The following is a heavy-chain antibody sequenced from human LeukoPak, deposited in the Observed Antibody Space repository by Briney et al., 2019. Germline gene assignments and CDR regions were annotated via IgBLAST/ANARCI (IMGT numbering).Heavy chain of an antibody. Sequence: SETLSLTCTVSGGSISSSHYYWGWIRQPPGKGLEWIGSVYYTGSAYYNPSLKSRVTISVDTSKNQFSLKLSPVTAADTAVYYCARHPKFSVVVTDIFDYWGQGTLVTVSS. J-gene: IGHJ4*02. V-gene: IGHV4-39*01. CDR3: ARHPKFSVVVTDIFDY. CDR2: VYYTGSA. D-gene: IGHD2-21*02. CDR1: GGSISSSHYY.